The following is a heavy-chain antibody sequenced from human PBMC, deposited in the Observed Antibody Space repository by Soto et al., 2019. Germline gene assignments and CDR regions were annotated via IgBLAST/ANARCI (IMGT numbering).Heavy chain of an antibody. Sequence: GESLKISCKGSWYSFSSYWIGLVRQMPGKGLEWMGIIYPDDSDTRYSPSFQGQVTISADKSISTAYLQWSSLKAADTAMYHCARRNRYYYYMDVWGKGTTVTVSS. V-gene: IGHV5-51*01. CDR3: ARRNRYYYYMDV. J-gene: IGHJ6*03. CDR2: IYPDDSDT. CDR1: WYSFSSYW. D-gene: IGHD1-1*01.